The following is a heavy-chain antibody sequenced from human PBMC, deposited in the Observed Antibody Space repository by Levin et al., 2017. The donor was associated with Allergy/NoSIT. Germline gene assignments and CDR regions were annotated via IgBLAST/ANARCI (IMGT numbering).Heavy chain of an antibody. D-gene: IGHD3-9*01. Sequence: GGSLRLSCAASGFPFNEYGMSWVRQAPGKGLEWVSGINWNGGITGYVDSVKGRFTISRDNAKNSLYLQMNSLRAEDTALYHCARVSYDILTGYYKEFDYWGQGTLVTVSS. CDR2: INWNGGIT. V-gene: IGHV3-20*01. CDR3: ARVSYDILTGYYKEFDY. CDR1: GFPFNEYG. J-gene: IGHJ4*02.